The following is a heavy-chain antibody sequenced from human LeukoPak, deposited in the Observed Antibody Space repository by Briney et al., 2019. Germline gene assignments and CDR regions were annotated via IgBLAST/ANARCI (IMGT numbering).Heavy chain of an antibody. Sequence: SETLSLTCTVSGGSISSYYWSWIRQPPGKGLEWIGYIYYSGSTNYNPSLKSRVTISVDTSKNQFSLKLSSVTAADTAVYYCARVPAGYYSGGSCYSGWFDPWGQGTLVTVSS. CDR3: ARVPAGYYSGGSCYSGWFDP. D-gene: IGHD2-15*01. CDR1: GGSISSYY. CDR2: IYYSGST. J-gene: IGHJ5*02. V-gene: IGHV4-59*01.